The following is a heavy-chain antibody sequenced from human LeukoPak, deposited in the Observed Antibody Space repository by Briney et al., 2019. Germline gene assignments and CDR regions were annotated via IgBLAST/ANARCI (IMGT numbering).Heavy chain of an antibody. Sequence: ASVKVSCKATGYTFTGYYMHWVRQAPGQGLEWMGWINPHSGGTNYAQKFQGRVTMTRDTSISTAYMELSRLRSDDTAVYYCARDGGYCSSTSCYLEAFDIWGQGTTVTVSS. CDR1: GYTFTGYY. J-gene: IGHJ3*02. D-gene: IGHD2-2*01. V-gene: IGHV1-2*02. CDR3: ARDGGYCSSTSCYLEAFDI. CDR2: INPHSGGT.